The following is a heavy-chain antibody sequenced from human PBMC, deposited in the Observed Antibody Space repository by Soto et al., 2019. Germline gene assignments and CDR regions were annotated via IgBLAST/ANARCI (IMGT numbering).Heavy chain of an antibody. V-gene: IGHV3-23*01. J-gene: IGHJ5*02. CDR1: GFTFRNYA. CDR3: AKDPPFDP. CDR2: ISESGGST. Sequence: PVGSLRLSCAASGFTFRNYAMRWVRQAPGKGLEWVSTISESGGSTYYADSVKGRFTISRDNSKNTLYLQMDSLRAEDTAVYYCAKDPPFDPWGQGTLVTVSS.